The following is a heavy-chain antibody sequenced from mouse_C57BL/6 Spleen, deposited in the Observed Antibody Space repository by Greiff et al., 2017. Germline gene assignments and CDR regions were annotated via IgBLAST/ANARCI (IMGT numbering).Heavy chain of an antibody. V-gene: IGHV1-9*01. Sequence: VQLQQSGAELMKPGASVKLSCKATGYTFTGYWIEWVKQRPGHGLEWIGEILPGSGSTNYNEKFKGKATFTADKSSTTAYMQLRSLTTEDSASDYCARESGTSPFAYWGQGTLVTVSA. CDR3: ARESGTSPFAY. CDR2: ILPGSGST. CDR1: GYTFTGYW. J-gene: IGHJ3*01. D-gene: IGHD1-1*01.